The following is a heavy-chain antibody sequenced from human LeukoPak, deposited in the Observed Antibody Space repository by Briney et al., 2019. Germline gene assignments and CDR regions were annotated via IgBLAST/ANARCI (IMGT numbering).Heavy chain of an antibody. CDR2: IYYSGST. J-gene: IGHJ4*02. V-gene: IGHV4-59*08. CDR3: ARHYYDSSGYLRAFDY. CDR1: GGSISSYY. Sequence: KPSETLSLTCTVSGGSISSYYWSWIRQPPGKGLEWLGYIYYSGSTNYNPSLKSRLTMSVDTSKTPFSLKLSSVTTADTAVYYCARHYYDSSGYLRAFDYWGQGTLVIVSS. D-gene: IGHD3-22*01.